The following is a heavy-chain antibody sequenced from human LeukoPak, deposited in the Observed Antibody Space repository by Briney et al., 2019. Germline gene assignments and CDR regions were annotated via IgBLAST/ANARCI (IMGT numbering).Heavy chain of an antibody. CDR1: GGSISSYY. Sequence: SETLSLTCTVSGGSISSYYWSWIRQPPGKGLEWIGYIYDSGSTNYNPSLKSRVTISVDTSKNQFSLKLSSVIAADTAVYYCARTTEAYCSSASCFGFSYSYYMDVWGKGTTVTISS. V-gene: IGHV4-59*01. D-gene: IGHD2-2*01. J-gene: IGHJ6*03. CDR2: IYDSGST. CDR3: ARTTEAYCSSASCFGFSYSYYMDV.